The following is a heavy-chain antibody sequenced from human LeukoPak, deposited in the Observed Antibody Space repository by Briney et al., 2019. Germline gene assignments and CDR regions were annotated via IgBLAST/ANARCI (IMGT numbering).Heavy chain of an antibody. Sequence: SETLSLTCAVYGGSFSGYSWNWIRQPPGKGLEWIGEINHNGSTNYNPSLKSRVTISVDTSKHQFSLKLSSVTAADTAVYYCARGAAAGRKHWFDPWGQGTLVTVSS. V-gene: IGHV4-34*01. CDR2: INHNGST. CDR1: GGSFSGYS. J-gene: IGHJ5*02. CDR3: ARGAAAGRKHWFDP. D-gene: IGHD6-13*01.